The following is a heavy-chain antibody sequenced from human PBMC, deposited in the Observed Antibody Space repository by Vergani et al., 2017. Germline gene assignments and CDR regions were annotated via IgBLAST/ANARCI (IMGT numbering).Heavy chain of an antibody. CDR3: ARWGSSGYFYYFDY. Sequence: QVQLVQSGAEVKKPGASVKVSCKASGGTFSSYAISWVRQAPGQGLEWMGGIIPIYGTANYAQKFQGRVTITADKSPSTAYMELSGLSSEDTAVDYVARWGSSGYFYYFDYWGQGTLVTVSS. D-gene: IGHD3-22*01. J-gene: IGHJ4*02. CDR1: GGTFSSYA. V-gene: IGHV1-69*06. CDR2: IIPIYGTA.